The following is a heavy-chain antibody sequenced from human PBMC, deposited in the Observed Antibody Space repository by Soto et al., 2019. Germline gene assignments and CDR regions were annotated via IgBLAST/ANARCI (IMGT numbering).Heavy chain of an antibody. J-gene: IGHJ6*02. D-gene: IGHD2-8*01. CDR1: GFPFSSYW. V-gene: IGHV3-7*05. CDR2: IKQDGSEK. CDR3: ARDNPGYCTNGVCYSPYYYYGMDV. Sequence: GGSLRLSCAASGFPFSSYWMSWVRQAPGKGLEWVANIKQDGSEKYYVDSVKGRFTISRDNAKNSLYLQMNSLRAEDTAVYYCARDNPGYCTNGVCYSPYYYYGMDVWGQGTTVTVSS.